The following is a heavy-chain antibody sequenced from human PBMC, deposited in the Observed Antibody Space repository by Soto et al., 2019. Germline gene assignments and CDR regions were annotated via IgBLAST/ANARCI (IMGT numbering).Heavy chain of an antibody. CDR1: GFTFSSYG. D-gene: IGHD3-9*01. J-gene: IGHJ4*02. Sequence: PGGSLRLSCAASGFTFSSYGMHWVRQAPGKGLEWVAVIWYDGSNKYYADSVKGRFTISRDNSKNTLYLQMNSLRAEDTAVYYCARDKKAMYDILTGLAYWGQGTLVTVSS. CDR3: ARDKKAMYDILTGLAY. CDR2: IWYDGSNK. V-gene: IGHV3-33*01.